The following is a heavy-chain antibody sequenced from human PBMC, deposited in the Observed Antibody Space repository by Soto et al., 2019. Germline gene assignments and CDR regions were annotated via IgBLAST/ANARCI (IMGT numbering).Heavy chain of an antibody. CDR1: GYTFTGYY. Sequence: SVKVSCKASGYTFTGYYMHWVRQAPGQGLEWMGWINPNSGGTNYAQKFQGRVTMTRDTSISTAYMELSRMRSDDTAVYYCQRMGATKGFDYWGQGPPAIAPQ. D-gene: IGHD1-26*01. CDR3: QRMGATKGFDY. CDR2: INPNSGGT. V-gene: IGHV1-2*02. J-gene: IGHJ4*02.